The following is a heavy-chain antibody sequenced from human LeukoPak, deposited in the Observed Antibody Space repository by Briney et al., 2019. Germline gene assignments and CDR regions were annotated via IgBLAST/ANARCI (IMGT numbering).Heavy chain of an antibody. J-gene: IGHJ6*03. CDR3: ARDVGTIFGEGYYYMDV. CDR2: IIPIFGTA. V-gene: IGHV1-69*06. D-gene: IGHD3-3*01. CDR1: GGTFSSYA. Sequence: ASVKVSCKASGGTFSSYAISWVRQAPGQGLEWMGGIIPIFGTANYAQKFQGRVTITADKSTSTAYMELSSLRSEDTAVYYCARDVGTIFGEGYYYMDVWGKGTTVTVSS.